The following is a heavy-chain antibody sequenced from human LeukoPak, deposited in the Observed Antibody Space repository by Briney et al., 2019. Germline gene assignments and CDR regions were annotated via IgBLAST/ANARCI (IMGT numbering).Heavy chain of an antibody. D-gene: IGHD3-22*01. CDR2: IKQDGSEK. CDR3: ARFYDSSGYYHDAFDI. Sequence: GGSLRLSCAASGFTFSSYWMSWVRQAPGKGLEWVANIKQDGSEKYYVDSVKGRFTISRDNAKNSLYLQMNSLRDEDTAGYYCARFYDSSGYYHDAFDIWGQGTMVTVSS. CDR1: GFTFSSYW. V-gene: IGHV3-7*01. J-gene: IGHJ3*02.